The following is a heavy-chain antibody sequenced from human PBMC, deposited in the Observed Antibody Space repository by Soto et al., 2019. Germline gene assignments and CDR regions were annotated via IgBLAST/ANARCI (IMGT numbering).Heavy chain of an antibody. J-gene: IGHJ6*03. CDR2: IYYSGST. CDR1: GGSISSYY. Sequence: SETLSLTCTVSGGSISSYYWSWIRQPPGKGLEWIGYIYYSGSTNYNPSLKSRVTISVDTSKNQFSLKLSSVTAADTAVYYCARRFGGGYYYYMDVWGKGTTVTVSS. D-gene: IGHD3-10*01. V-gene: IGHV4-59*08. CDR3: ARRFGGGYYYYMDV.